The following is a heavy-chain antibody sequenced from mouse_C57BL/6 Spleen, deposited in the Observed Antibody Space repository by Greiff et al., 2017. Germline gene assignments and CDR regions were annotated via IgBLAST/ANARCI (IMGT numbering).Heavy chain of an antibody. CDR3: AKRGGVITTVVAPPPYWYLDV. CDR2: ISYSGST. D-gene: IGHD1-1*01. CDR1: GYSITSGYD. Sequence: ESGPGMVKPSQSLSLTCTVTGYSITSGYDWHWIRHFPGNKLEWMGYISYSGSTNYNPSLKSRISITHDTSKNHFFLKLNSVTTEDTATYYCAKRGGVITTVVAPPPYWYLDVWGTGTTVTVSS. J-gene: IGHJ1*03. V-gene: IGHV3-1*01.